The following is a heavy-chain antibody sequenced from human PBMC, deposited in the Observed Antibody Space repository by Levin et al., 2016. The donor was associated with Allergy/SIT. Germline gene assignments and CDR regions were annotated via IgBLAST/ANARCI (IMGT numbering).Heavy chain of an antibody. CDR1: GFTLSSHG. Sequence: GESLKISCGASGFTLSSHGLHWVRQAPGKGLEWVALMWYDGTRENYADSVKGRFTISREKTKNILWLQMNSLRTEDTAMYYCARVGRGGQWLVSQTFDIWGQGTMVIVSS. V-gene: IGHV3-33*01. CDR3: ARVGRGGQWLVSQTFDI. J-gene: IGHJ3*02. D-gene: IGHD6-19*01. CDR2: MWYDGTRE.